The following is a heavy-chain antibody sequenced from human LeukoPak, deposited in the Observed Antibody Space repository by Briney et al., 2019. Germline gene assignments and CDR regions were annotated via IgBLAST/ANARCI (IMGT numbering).Heavy chain of an antibody. D-gene: IGHD6-6*01. CDR2: IYHSGST. Sequence: SETLSLTCAVSGASISSSNWWTWVRQPPGKGLEWIGEIYHSGSTTYNPSLKSRVTISIDTSKNQFSLKVSSVTAADTAVYYCARGVAARPFYFYYYMDVWDTGTTVTFSS. CDR3: ARGVAARPFYFYYYMDV. CDR1: GASISSSNW. J-gene: IGHJ6*03. V-gene: IGHV4-4*02.